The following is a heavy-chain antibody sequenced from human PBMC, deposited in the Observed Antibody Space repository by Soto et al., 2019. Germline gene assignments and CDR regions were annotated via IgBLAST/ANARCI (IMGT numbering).Heavy chain of an antibody. Sequence: GGSLRLSCAASGFTVSSNYMSWVRQAPGKGLEWVSVIYSGGSTYYADSVKGRFTISRHNSKNTLYLQMNSLRAEDTAVYYCARATMVRGVISFDYWGQGTLVTVSS. J-gene: IGHJ4*02. D-gene: IGHD3-10*01. V-gene: IGHV3-53*04. CDR1: GFTVSSNY. CDR2: IYSGGST. CDR3: ARATMVRGVISFDY.